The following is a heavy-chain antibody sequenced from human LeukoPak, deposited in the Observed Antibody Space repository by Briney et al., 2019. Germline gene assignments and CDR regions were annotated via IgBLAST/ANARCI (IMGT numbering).Heavy chain of an antibody. CDR2: ISGSGGST. Sequence: PGGSLRLSCAASGFAFSSYAMTWVRQAPGKGLEWVSVISGSGGSTYYADSVKGRFTISRDNSKKTLYLQMNSLRTEDTVVYYCAKGSITVAGTSGYFQHWGQGTLVTVSS. CDR3: AKGSITVAGTSGYFQH. J-gene: IGHJ1*01. CDR1: GFAFSSYA. V-gene: IGHV3-23*01. D-gene: IGHD6-19*01.